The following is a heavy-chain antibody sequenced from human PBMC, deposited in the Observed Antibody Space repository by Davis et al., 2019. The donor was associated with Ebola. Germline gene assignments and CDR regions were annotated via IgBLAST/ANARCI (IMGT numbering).Heavy chain of an antibody. CDR1: GLTVSSNY. CDR3: AKDSSSSGYYYYGMDV. J-gene: IGHJ6*02. Sequence: GGSLRLSCAASGLTVSSNYMSWVRQAPGKGLEWVSGISWNSGSIGYADSVKGRFTISRDNAKNSLYLQMNSLRAEDTALYYCAKDSSSSGYYYYGMDVWGQGTTVTVSS. V-gene: IGHV3-9*01. CDR2: ISWNSGSI. D-gene: IGHD6-6*01.